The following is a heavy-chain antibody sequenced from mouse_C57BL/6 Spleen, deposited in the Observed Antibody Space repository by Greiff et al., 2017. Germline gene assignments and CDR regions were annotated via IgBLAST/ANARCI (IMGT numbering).Heavy chain of an antibody. Sequence: EVKVVESGGGLVKPGGSLKLSCAASGFTFSDYAMHWVRQAPEKGLEWVAYISSGSSTIYYADKVKGRFTISRDNAKNTLFLQMTSLRSEDTAMYYCARDTVVSFDYWGQGTTLTVSS. D-gene: IGHD1-1*01. J-gene: IGHJ2*01. CDR3: ARDTVVSFDY. CDR1: GFTFSDYA. CDR2: ISSGSSTI. V-gene: IGHV5-17*01.